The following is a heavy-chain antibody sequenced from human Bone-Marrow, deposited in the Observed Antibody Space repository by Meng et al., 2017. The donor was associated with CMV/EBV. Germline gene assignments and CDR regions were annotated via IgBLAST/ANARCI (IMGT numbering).Heavy chain of an antibody. V-gene: IGHV4-4*02. J-gene: IGHJ4*02. CDR3: ARNHGKSDFDY. CDR2: ISHSGST. Sequence: FAVFGGSISGSDCGTWVRQPPGKGLELIGEISHSGSTTYTPSLKSRVTISVDKSKNQFSLKVSSVTAADTAVYYCARNHGKSDFDYWGQGTLVTVSS. CDR1: GGSISGSDC. D-gene: IGHD1-14*01.